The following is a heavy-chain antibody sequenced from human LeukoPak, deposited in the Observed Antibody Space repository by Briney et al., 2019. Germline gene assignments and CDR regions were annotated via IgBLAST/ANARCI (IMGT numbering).Heavy chain of an antibody. J-gene: IGHJ4*02. CDR1: GGSISSYY. CDR2: IYYSGST. Sequence: SETLSLNCTVSGGSISSYYWSWIRQPPGKGLEWIGYIYYSGSTNYNPSLKSRVTISVDTSKNQFSLKLSSVTAADTAVYYCARDFSGSGHFDYWGQGTLVTVSS. D-gene: IGHD2-15*01. CDR3: ARDFSGSGHFDY. V-gene: IGHV4-59*01.